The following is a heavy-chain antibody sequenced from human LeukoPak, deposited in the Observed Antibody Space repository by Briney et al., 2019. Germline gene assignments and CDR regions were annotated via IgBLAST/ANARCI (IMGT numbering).Heavy chain of an antibody. V-gene: IGHV4-34*01. J-gene: IGHJ5*02. Sequence: NPSETLSLTCAVYGGSFSGYYWSWIRQPPGKGLEWIGEINHSGSTNYNPSLKSRVTISVDTSKNQFSLKLSSVTAADTAVYYCARGQDIVVVVAATRWFDPWGQGTLVTVSS. CDR2: INHSGST. CDR3: ARGQDIVVVVAATRWFDP. CDR1: GGSFSGYY. D-gene: IGHD2-15*01.